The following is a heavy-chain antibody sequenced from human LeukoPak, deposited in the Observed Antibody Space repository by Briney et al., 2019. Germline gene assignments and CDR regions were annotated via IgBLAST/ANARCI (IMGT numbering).Heavy chain of an antibody. CDR1: GFAFSGYA. CDR2: IGARGDVA. CDR3: AKVHYTASFPGSFPGRNYFDS. V-gene: IGHV3-23*01. D-gene: IGHD1-26*01. Sequence: GGSLRLSCTVSGFAFSGYAMSWVRQAPGKGPEWVSSIGARGDVAYSADSVKGRFTISRDNSKRTLFLQMNSLRAEDTAVYYCAKVHYTASFPGSFPGRNYFDSWGQGSLVTVSS. J-gene: IGHJ4*02.